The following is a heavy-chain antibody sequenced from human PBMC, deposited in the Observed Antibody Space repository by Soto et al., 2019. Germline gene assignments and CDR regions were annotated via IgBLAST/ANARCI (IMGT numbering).Heavy chain of an antibody. CDR3: ARTDLNWFDP. Sequence: SETLSLTCTVSGGSISSSSYYWGWIRQPPGKGLEWIGSIYYSGSTYYNPSLKSRVTISVDTSKNQFSLKLSSVTAADTAVYYCARTDLNWFDPWGQGTLVTVSS. V-gene: IGHV4-39*01. CDR2: IYYSGST. D-gene: IGHD2-21*02. CDR1: GGSISSSSYY. J-gene: IGHJ5*02.